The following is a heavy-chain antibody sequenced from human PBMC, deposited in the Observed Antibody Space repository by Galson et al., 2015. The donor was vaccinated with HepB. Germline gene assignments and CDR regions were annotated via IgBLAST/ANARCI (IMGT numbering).Heavy chain of an antibody. CDR3: ARDWGELPISGLAGF. Sequence: SVKVSCKASGYTFATYYMHWVRQAPGQGLEWMGLINPSRGSATYTQKFQGRITMTRDTSTSTVYMELSSLRSEDTAVYFCARDWGELPISGLAGFWGQGTLVTVSS. V-gene: IGHV1-46*01. CDR2: INPSRGSA. CDR1: GYTFATYY. J-gene: IGHJ4*02. D-gene: IGHD1-26*01.